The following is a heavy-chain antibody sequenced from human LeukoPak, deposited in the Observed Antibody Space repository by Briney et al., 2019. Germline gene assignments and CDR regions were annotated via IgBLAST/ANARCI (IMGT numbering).Heavy chain of an antibody. CDR3: ASIHAQYFDWAVGAFDI. D-gene: IGHD3-9*01. J-gene: IGHJ3*02. CDR2: IYYSGST. Sequence: PSETLSLTCTVSGGSISSYYWSWIRQPPGKGLEWIGYIYYSGSTNYNPSLKSRVTISVDTSKNQFSLKLSSVTAADTAVYYCASIHAQYFDWAVGAFDIWGQGTMGTVSS. CDR1: GGSISSYY. V-gene: IGHV4-59*08.